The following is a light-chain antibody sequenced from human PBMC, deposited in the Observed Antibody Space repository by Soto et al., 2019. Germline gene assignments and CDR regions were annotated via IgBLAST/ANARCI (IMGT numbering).Light chain of an antibody. V-gene: IGKV1-33*01. J-gene: IGKJ5*01. CDR3: QQYDSGFT. Sequence: DIQMTQSPSSLSASVGDRVTITCPASQDIGKSLKYYQQKPEKAPKLLIFDASYVETGASTIFSGSGSQTLFTFTSGSQQPEDFATYYCQQYDSGFTFGQGTRLEIK. CDR1: QDIGKS. CDR2: DAS.